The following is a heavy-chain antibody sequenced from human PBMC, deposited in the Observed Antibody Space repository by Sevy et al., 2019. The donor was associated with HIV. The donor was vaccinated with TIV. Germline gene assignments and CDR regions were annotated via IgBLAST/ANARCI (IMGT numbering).Heavy chain of an antibody. CDR2: ISGRGGST. V-gene: IGHV3-23*01. CDR1: GFTFSSYA. CDR3: AKDGRIVGAKDY. D-gene: IGHD1-26*01. Sequence: QLGGSLRLSCAASGFTFSSYAMSWVRQAPGKGLEWVSAISGRGGSTYYADSVKGRFTISRDNSKNTLYLQMNSLRAEDTAVYYCAKDGRIVGAKDYWGQGTLVTVSS. J-gene: IGHJ4*02.